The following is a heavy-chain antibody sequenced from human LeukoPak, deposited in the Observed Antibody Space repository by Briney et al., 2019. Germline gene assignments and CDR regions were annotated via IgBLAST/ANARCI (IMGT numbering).Heavy chain of an antibody. D-gene: IGHD3-10*01. Sequence: PGGSLRLSCAAPGFTFSSYGMSWVRQAPGKGLEWVSLISGGGGDTFYADSVRGRFTISRDNSKNTLYLQMNSLRGDDTAVYYCAKQLIPMRSWFDPWGQGTLVTVSS. V-gene: IGHV3-23*01. CDR2: ISGGGGDT. CDR3: AKQLIPMRSWFDP. J-gene: IGHJ5*02. CDR1: GFTFSSYG.